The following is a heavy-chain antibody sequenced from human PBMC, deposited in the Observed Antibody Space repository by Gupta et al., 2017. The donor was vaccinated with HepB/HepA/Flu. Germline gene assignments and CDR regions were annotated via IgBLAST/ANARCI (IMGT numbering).Heavy chain of an antibody. CDR3: ARSKVVPAATDYYYYMDV. V-gene: IGHV1-69*01. Sequence: QVQLVQSGAEVKKPGSSVKVYCKASGGTFSSYAISWVRQATGQGLEWMGGIIPIFGTANYAQKFQGRVTITADESTSTAYMELSSLRSEDTAVYYCARSKVVPAATDYYYYMDVWGKGTTVTVSS. CDR2: IIPIFGTA. CDR1: GGTFSSYA. J-gene: IGHJ6*03. D-gene: IGHD2-2*01.